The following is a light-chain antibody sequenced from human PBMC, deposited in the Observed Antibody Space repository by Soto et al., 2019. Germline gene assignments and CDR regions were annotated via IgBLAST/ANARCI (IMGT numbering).Light chain of an antibody. CDR3: AAWDDSLSGLYV. CDR1: SSNIGSNY. Sequence: QSVLTQPPSASGTPGQRVTISRSGSSSNIGSNYVYWYQQLPGTAPKLLTYRNNQRPSGVPDRFSGSKSGTSASLAISGLRSEDEADYYCAAWDDSLSGLYVFGTG. V-gene: IGLV1-47*01. J-gene: IGLJ1*01. CDR2: RNN.